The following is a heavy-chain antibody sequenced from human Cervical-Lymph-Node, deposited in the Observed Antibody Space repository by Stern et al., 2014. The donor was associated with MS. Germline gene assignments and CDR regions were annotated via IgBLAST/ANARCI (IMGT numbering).Heavy chain of an antibody. CDR2: ISKTGST. D-gene: IGHD3/OR15-3a*01. V-gene: IGHV4-31*03. Sequence: QVQLQQWGPGLVKPSQTLSFTCTVSGVSISSGGDYLSWIRQHPGKGLGWLGYISKTGSTYSNPSLNSRVSLSLDTSKNQFSLRLSSVTAADTAIYYCATWTSRWGTFDIWGHGTMVTVSS. J-gene: IGHJ3*02. CDR1: GVSISSGGDY. CDR3: ATWTSRWGTFDI.